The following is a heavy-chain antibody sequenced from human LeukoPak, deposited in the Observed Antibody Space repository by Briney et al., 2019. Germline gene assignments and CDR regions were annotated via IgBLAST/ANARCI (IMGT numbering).Heavy chain of an antibody. Sequence: GASVKVSCKASGYTFTGYYMHWVRQAPGQGLEWMGRINPNSGGTNYAQKFQGRVTMTEDTSTDTAYMELSSLRSEDTAVYYCATSDYYGSGSYYKPCRNWGQGTLVTVSS. CDR3: ATSDYYGSGSYYKPCRN. CDR2: INPNSGGT. J-gene: IGHJ4*02. CDR1: GYTFTGYY. V-gene: IGHV1-2*06. D-gene: IGHD3-10*01.